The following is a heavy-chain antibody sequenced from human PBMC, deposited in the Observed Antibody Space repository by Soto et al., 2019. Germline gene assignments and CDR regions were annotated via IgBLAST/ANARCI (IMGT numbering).Heavy chain of an antibody. V-gene: IGHV3-23*01. CDR2: ISGSGGST. D-gene: IGHD2-15*01. Sequence: GGSLRLSCAASGFTFSSYAMSWVRQAPGKGLEWVSAISGSGGSTYYADSVKGRFTISRDNSKNTLYLQMNSLRAEDTAVYYCAKLSNSFPRASATLGTDWGQGTLVTVSS. CDR1: GFTFSSYA. CDR3: AKLSNSFPRASATLGTD. J-gene: IGHJ4*02.